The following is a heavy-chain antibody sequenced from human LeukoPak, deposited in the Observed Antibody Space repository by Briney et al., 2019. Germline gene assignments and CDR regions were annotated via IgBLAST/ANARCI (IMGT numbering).Heavy chain of an antibody. J-gene: IGHJ4*02. Sequence: GGSLRLSCAASGFTFSSYGMHWVRRAPGKGLEWVAFIRYDGSNKYYADSVKGRFTISRDNSKSTLYLQMNSLRAEDTAVYYCAKTSPFTVNWRYFDYWGQGTLVTVSS. D-gene: IGHD4-17*01. V-gene: IGHV3-30*02. CDR1: GFTFSSYG. CDR2: IRYDGSNK. CDR3: AKTSPFTVNWRYFDY.